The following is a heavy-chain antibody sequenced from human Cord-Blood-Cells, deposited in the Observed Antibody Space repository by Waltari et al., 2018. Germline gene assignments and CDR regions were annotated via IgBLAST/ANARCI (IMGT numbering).Heavy chain of an antibody. V-gene: IGHV4-38-2*02. CDR3: ARDEYCSSTSCYHDAVDI. J-gene: IGHJ3*02. CDR1: GYSITGGYF. Sequence: QVQLQESCPGLVTPSATLPLTCTVSGYSITGGYFRGWVRPPPRKGLEWIGSIYHSGSTYYNPSLKSRVTISVDTSKNQFSLKLSSVTAADTAVYYCARDEYCSSTSCYHDAVDIWGQGTMVTVSS. CDR2: IYHSGST. D-gene: IGHD2-2*01.